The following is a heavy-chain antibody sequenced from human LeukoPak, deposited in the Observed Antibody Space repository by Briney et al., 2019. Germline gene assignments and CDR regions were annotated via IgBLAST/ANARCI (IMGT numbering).Heavy chain of an antibody. Sequence: GGSLRLSCAASGFTFSNYMMNWFRQAPGKGLEWVSSISSSGSYMYYAGSAKGRFTISRDNAKNSLSLQMNSPRAEDTGVYYCASKEDADYWGQGTLVTVSS. CDR1: GFTFSNYM. V-gene: IGHV3-21*01. CDR3: ASKEDADY. CDR2: ISSSGSYM. J-gene: IGHJ4*02.